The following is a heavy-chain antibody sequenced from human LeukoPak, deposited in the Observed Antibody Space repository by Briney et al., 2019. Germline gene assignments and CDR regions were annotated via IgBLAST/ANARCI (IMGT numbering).Heavy chain of an antibody. J-gene: IGHJ3*02. CDR2: IYSGGST. V-gene: IGHV3-53*01. Sequence: GGSLRLSCAASGFTVSSNYMSWVRQAPGKGLEWVSVIYSGGSTYYADSVKGRFTISRGNSKNTLYLQMNSLRAEDTAVYYCARFADYYDSSGYPDAFDIWGQGTMVTVSS. D-gene: IGHD3-22*01. CDR3: ARFADYYDSSGYPDAFDI. CDR1: GFTVSSNY.